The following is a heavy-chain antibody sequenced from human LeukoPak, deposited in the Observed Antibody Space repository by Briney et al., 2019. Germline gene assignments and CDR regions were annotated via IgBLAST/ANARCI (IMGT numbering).Heavy chain of an antibody. CDR1: GFTFSSYA. J-gene: IGHJ4*02. CDR3: ARGIAARPDFDY. D-gene: IGHD6-6*01. Sequence: GGFLRLSCAASGFTFSSYAMNWVRQAPGKGLEWVSGISGSGGSTYYADSVKGRFTISRDNSKNTLYLQMNSLRAEDTAVYYCARGIAARPDFDYWGQGTLVTVSS. V-gene: IGHV3-23*01. CDR2: ISGSGGST.